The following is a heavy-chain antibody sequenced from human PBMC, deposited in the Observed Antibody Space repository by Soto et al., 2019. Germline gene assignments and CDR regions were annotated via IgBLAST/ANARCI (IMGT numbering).Heavy chain of an antibody. CDR3: AKGHDFWTGYSYYYGMYI. V-gene: IGHV3-23*01. CDR1: GFDFTKSA. D-gene: IGHD3-3*01. J-gene: IGHJ6*02. CDR2: ISGSGTST. Sequence: AGSLRLSCAASGFDFTKSAMNWVRQAPGKGLQWVSGISGSGTSTYHGDSVKGRFTISRDNSKNTLYLQMNSLRADDTAVYFCAKGHDFWTGYSYYYGMYIWGQGTTVTVSS.